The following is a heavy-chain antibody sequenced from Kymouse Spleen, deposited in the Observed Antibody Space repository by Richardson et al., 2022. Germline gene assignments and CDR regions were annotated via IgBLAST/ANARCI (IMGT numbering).Heavy chain of an antibody. CDR3: LWFGEFYYGMDV. Sequence: EVQLVESGGGLVQPGGSLKLSCAASGFTFSGSAMHWVRQASGKGLEWVGRIRSKANSYATAYAASVKGRFTISRDDSKNTAYLQMNSLKTEDTAVYYCLWFGEFYYGMDVWGQGTTVTVSS. CDR2: IRSKANSYAT. V-gene: IGHV3-73*02. CDR1: GFTFSGSA. J-gene: IGHJ6*02. D-gene: IGHD3-10*01.